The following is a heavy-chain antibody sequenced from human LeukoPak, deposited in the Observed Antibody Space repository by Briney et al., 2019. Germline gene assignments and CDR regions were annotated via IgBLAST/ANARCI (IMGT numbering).Heavy chain of an antibody. CDR3: ARRGGYYDSSGGVHYYYYYYMDV. D-gene: IGHD3-22*01. J-gene: IGHJ6*03. CDR2: IIHSGRT. Sequence: PSETLSLTCAVYGGSFNGYYWSWIRQPPGKGLEWIGEIIHSGRTSYNPSLKGRVTISVGTSKNQFSLKLSSVTAADTAVYYCARRGGYYDSSGGVHYYYYYYMDVWGKGTTVTVSS. CDR1: GGSFNGYY. V-gene: IGHV4-34*12.